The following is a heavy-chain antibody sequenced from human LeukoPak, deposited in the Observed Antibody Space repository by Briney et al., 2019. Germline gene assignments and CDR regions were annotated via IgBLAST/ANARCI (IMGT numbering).Heavy chain of an antibody. CDR1: GFTFSSNA. J-gene: IGHJ4*02. Sequence: PGGSLRLSCAASGFTFSSNAMHWVRQAPGKGLEWVAVISYDGSNKYYADSVKGRFTISRDNSKNTLYLQMNSLRAEDTAVYYCAGGTDILTGYYSVSYFDYWGQGTLVTVSS. D-gene: IGHD3-9*01. CDR3: AGGTDILTGYYSVSYFDY. V-gene: IGHV3-30*04. CDR2: ISYDGSNK.